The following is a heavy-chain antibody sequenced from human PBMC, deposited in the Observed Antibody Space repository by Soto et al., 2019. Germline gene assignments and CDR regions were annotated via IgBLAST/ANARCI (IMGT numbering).Heavy chain of an antibody. CDR3: ARGFRAAAETYYYYGMDV. V-gene: IGHV1-8*01. CDR2: MNPNSGNT. J-gene: IGHJ6*02. D-gene: IGHD6-13*01. Sequence: QVQLVQSGAEVKKPGASVKVSCKASGYTFTSYDINWVRQATGQGLEWMGWMNPNSGNTGYAQKLQGRVTMTRNTSISTAYMELSILRSEDTAVYYCARGFRAAAETYYYYGMDVWGQGTTVTVSS. CDR1: GYTFTSYD.